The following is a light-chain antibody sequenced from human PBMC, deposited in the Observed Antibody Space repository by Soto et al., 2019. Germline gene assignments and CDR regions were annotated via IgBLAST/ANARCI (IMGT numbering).Light chain of an antibody. V-gene: IGLV2-23*02. CDR2: EVS. Sequence: QSVLTQPASVSGSPGQSITISCTGASSDVGTYNLVSWYQQHPGKAPKLMIYEVSKRPSGVSNRFSGSKSGNTASLTISGLQAEDEADYYCCSYASSNTLYVFGTGNKVTVL. J-gene: IGLJ1*01. CDR3: CSYASSNTLYV. CDR1: SSDVGTYNL.